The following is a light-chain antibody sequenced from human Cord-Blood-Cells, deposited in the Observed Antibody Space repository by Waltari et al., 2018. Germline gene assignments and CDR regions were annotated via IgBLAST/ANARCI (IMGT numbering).Light chain of an antibody. V-gene: IGKV3-20*01. CDR1: QSVSSSY. CDR3: QQYGSSPPMYT. CDR2: GAS. J-gene: IGKJ2*01. Sequence: EIVLTQSPGTLSLSPGERAPLSCTARQSVSSSYLAWYQQKPGQAPRLLIYGASSRATGIPDRFSGSGSGTDFTLTISRLEPEDFAVYYCQQYGSSPPMYTFGQGTKLEIK.